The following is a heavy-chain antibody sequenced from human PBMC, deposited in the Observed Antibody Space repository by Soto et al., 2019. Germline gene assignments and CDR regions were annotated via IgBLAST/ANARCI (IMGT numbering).Heavy chain of an antibody. J-gene: IGHJ3*02. V-gene: IGHV3-30-3*01. D-gene: IGHD1-1*01. CDR1: GFTFSSYA. Sequence: GGSLRLSCAASGFTFSSYAMHWVRQAPGKGLEWVAVISYDGSNKYYADSVKGRFTISRDNSKNTLYLQMNSLRAEDTAVYYCARDPLGTTGTTSAFDIRGQGTMVTVSS. CDR3: ARDPLGTTGTTSAFDI. CDR2: ISYDGSNK.